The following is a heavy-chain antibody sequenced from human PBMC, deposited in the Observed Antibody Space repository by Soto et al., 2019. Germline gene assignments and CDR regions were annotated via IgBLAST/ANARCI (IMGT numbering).Heavy chain of an antibody. CDR3: ARHAMYYYDSSGYYTGAYYFDY. CDR1: GGSISSYY. V-gene: IGHV4-59*08. J-gene: IGHJ4*02. Sequence: QVQLQESGPGLVKPSETLSLTCTVSGGSISSYYWSWIRQPQGKGLEWIGYIYYSGSTNYKPSLKSRVTISVDTSKNQFSLKLSSVTAADTAVYYCARHAMYYYDSSGYYTGAYYFDYWGQGTLVTVSS. CDR2: IYYSGST. D-gene: IGHD3-22*01.